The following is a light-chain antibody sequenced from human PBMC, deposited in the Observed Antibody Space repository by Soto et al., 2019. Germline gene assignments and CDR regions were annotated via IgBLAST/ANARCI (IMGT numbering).Light chain of an antibody. CDR3: QQLSSYPLT. CDR1: QSVSSSY. CDR2: GAS. V-gene: IGKV3-20*01. Sequence: EIVLTQSPGTLSLSPGERATLSCRASQSVSSSYLAWYQQKPGQAPRLLIYGASSRATGIPARFSCSGSGTDFTLTISSLEPEDLAVYYCQQLSSYPLTFGGGTKVDIK. J-gene: IGKJ4*01.